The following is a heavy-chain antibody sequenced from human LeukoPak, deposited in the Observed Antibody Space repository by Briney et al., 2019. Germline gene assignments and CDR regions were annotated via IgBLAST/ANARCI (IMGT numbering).Heavy chain of an antibody. CDR2: INHSGST. J-gene: IGHJ4*02. Sequence: SETLSLTCAVYGGSFSGYYWSWIRQPPGKGLEWIGEINHSGSTNYNPSLKSRVTISVDTSKNQFSLKLSSVTTADTAVYYCASLYNWNGRGLDYWGPGTLVTVSS. CDR1: GGSFSGYY. D-gene: IGHD1-1*01. V-gene: IGHV4-34*01. CDR3: ASLYNWNGRGLDY.